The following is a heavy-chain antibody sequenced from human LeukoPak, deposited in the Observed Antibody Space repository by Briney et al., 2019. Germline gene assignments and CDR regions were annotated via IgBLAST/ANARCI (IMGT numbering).Heavy chain of an antibody. J-gene: IGHJ6*03. CDR2: TYYRSKWYN. V-gene: IGHV6-1*01. CDR3: ARLDTMRSGSYNYYYYMDV. CDR1: GDSVSSNSAA. D-gene: IGHD3-10*01. Sequence: SQTLSLTCAISGDSVSSNSAAWNWIRQSPSRGLEWLGRTYYRSKWYNDYAVSVKSRITINPDTSKNQFSLQLNSVTPEDTAVYYCARLDTMRSGSYNYYYYMDVWGKGTTVTISS.